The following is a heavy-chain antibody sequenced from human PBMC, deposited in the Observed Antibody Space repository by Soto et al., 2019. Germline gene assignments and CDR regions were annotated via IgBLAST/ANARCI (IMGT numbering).Heavy chain of an antibody. J-gene: IGHJ4*02. CDR1: GFTFSTYW. V-gene: IGHV3-7*01. CDR3: AAEYF. CDR2: IKPDGSEK. Sequence: GGSLRLSCAASGFTFSTYWTSWVRQAPGKGLQWVANIKPDGSEKYYVDSVKGRFTISRDNAKNSLYLQMNSLRAEDTAVYYCAAEYFWGQGTLVTVSS.